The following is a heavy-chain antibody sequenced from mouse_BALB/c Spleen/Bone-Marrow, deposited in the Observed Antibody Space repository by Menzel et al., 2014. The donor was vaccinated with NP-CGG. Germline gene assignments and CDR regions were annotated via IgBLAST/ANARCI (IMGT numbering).Heavy chain of an antibody. CDR3: ARHAYYDQTEVSFVY. D-gene: IGHD2-4*01. CDR2: ISGGGSYT. CDR1: GFTFNSYG. V-gene: IGHV5-9-2*01. J-gene: IGHJ3*01. Sequence: EVKPMESGGGLVKSGGSLKLSCAASGFTFNSYGMSWVCQTPEKRLEWVATISGGGSYTFYPDSVKGRFTISRDNAKNNLYLQLSSLRSEDTALYYCARHAYYDQTEVSFVYWGQGTLVTVSA.